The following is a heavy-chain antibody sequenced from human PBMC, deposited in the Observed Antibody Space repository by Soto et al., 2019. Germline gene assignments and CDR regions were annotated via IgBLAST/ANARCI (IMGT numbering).Heavy chain of an antibody. V-gene: IGHV4-31*03. CDR3: ARTPFWTNEEYDYYFDY. D-gene: IGHD2-8*01. Sequence: PSETLSLTCTVSGGSISSGGYYWSWIRQHPGKGLEWIGYIYYSGSTYYNPSLKSRVTISVDTSKNQFSLKLSSVTAADTAVYYCARTPFWTNEEYDYYFDYWGQGTLVTVSS. J-gene: IGHJ4*02. CDR2: IYYSGST. CDR1: GGSISSGGYY.